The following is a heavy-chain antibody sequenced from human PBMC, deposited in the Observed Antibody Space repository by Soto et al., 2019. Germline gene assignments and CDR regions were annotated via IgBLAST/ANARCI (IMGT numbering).Heavy chain of an antibody. Sequence: GGSLRLSCAASGFTFSDYWMHWVRQAPGKGLEWVSPIRGSGGTTNYADSVKGRFTISRDNSKNTLYLQMNSLRAEDTAVYYCAKDPGHYDFWSGPHYFDYWGQGTLVTVS. D-gene: IGHD3-3*01. CDR1: GFTFSDYW. CDR2: IRGSGGTT. CDR3: AKDPGHYDFWSGPHYFDY. J-gene: IGHJ4*02. V-gene: IGHV3-23*01.